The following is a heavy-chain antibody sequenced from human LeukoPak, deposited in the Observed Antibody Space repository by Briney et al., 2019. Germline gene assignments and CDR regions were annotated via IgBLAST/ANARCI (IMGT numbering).Heavy chain of an antibody. CDR1: GGSISSGGYY. J-gene: IGHJ6*02. CDR2: IYYSGST. CDR3: ARDNIAAAGRDYYYGMDV. D-gene: IGHD6-13*01. Sequence: PSETLSLTCTVSGGSISSGGYYWSWIRQHPGKGLEWIGYIYYSGSTYYNPSLKSRVTISVDTSKNQFSLKLSSVTATDTAVYYCARDNIAAAGRDYYYGMDVWGQGTTVTVSS. V-gene: IGHV4-61*08.